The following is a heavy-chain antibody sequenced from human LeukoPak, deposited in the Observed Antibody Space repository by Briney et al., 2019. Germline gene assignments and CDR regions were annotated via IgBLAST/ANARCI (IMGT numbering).Heavy chain of an antibody. CDR2: ISGSGGST. V-gene: IGHV3-23*01. CDR3: AKDRDVWGSLLDY. Sequence: GGSPRLSCAASGFTFSSYAMSWVRQAPGKGLEWVSAISGSGGSTYHADSVKGRFTISRDNSKNTLYLQMNSLRAEDTAVYYCAKDRDVWGSLLDYWGQGTLVTVSS. D-gene: IGHD3-16*01. CDR1: GFTFSSYA. J-gene: IGHJ4*02.